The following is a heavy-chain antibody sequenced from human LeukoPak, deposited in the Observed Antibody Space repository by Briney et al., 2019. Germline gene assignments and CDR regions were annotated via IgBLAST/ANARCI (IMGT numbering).Heavy chain of an antibody. CDR3: AREISGERTYYFDY. D-gene: IGHD1-26*01. CDR2: ISSSGSTI. V-gene: IGHV3-11*01. Sequence: GGSLRLSCAASGFTFSDYYMSWIRQAPGKGLEWVSYISSSGSTIYYADSVRGRFTISRDNAKNSLYLQMNSLRADDTAVYYCAREISGERTYYFDYWGQGTLVTVSS. J-gene: IGHJ4*02. CDR1: GFTFSDYY.